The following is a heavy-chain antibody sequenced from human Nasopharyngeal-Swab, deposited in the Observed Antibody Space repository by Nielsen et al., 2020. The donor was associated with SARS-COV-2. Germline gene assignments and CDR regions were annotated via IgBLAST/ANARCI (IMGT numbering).Heavy chain of an antibody. CDR3: ASIAARSGFGMDV. CDR1: GYSISSGYY. CDR2: IYHSGST. Sequence: SETLSLTCAVSGYSISSGYYWGWIRQPPGKGLEWIGSIYHSGSTYYNPSLKSRVTISVDTSKNQFSLKLSAVTAADTAVYYCASIAARSGFGMDVWGQGTTVTVSS. V-gene: IGHV4-38-2*01. J-gene: IGHJ6*02. D-gene: IGHD6-6*01.